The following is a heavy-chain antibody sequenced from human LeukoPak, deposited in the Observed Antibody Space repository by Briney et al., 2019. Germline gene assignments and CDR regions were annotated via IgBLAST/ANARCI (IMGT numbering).Heavy chain of an antibody. CDR1: GFTFSSYW. Sequence: PGGSLRLSCAASGFTFSSYWMHWVRQAPGKGLVWVSRINSDGSSTSYADSVKGRFTISRDNAKNTLYLQMNSLRAEDTAVYYCARFGDCYDFWSGYYYYFDYWGQGTLVTVSS. D-gene: IGHD3-3*01. CDR2: INSDGSST. CDR3: ARFGDCYDFWSGYYYYFDY. V-gene: IGHV3-74*01. J-gene: IGHJ4*02.